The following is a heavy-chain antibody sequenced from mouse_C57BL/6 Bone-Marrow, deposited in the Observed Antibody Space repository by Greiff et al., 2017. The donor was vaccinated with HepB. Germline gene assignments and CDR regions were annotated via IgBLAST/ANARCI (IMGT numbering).Heavy chain of an antibody. D-gene: IGHD1-1*01. CDR3: ARHEYCGSSRAWFAY. J-gene: IGHJ3*01. CDR2: ISNGGGST. Sequence: EVQGVESGGGLVQPGGSLKLSCAASGFTFSDYYMYWVSQTPEKRLEWVAYISNGGGSTYYPDTVKGRFTISRDNAKNTLYLQMSRLKSEDTAMYYCARHEYCGSSRAWFAYWGQGTLVTVSA. V-gene: IGHV5-12*01. CDR1: GFTFSDYY.